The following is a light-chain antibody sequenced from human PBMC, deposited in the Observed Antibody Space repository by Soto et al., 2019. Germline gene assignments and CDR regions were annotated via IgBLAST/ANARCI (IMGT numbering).Light chain of an antibody. J-gene: IGKJ1*01. CDR3: QQYIDWPRT. CDR2: GAS. V-gene: IGKV3-15*01. CDR1: QSVSSY. Sequence: EIVMTQSPATLSVSPGERATLSCRASQSVSSYLAWYQQKPGQAPRLLIYGASTSATGIPARFSGSGSGTEFTLTISSLQSEDFAVYYCQQYIDWPRTFGQGTKVEVK.